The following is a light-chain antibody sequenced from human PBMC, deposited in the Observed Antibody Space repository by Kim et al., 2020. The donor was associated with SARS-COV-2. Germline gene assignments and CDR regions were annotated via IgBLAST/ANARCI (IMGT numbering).Light chain of an antibody. CDR2: AAS. Sequence: ASGGDGVTITCRASQGISRDLAWYQQKPGNPPKLLIYAASTLQSGVPSRFSGSGSGTDFTLPITSLQPEDFATYSCQQLHTDPLTFGPGTKVEIK. CDR3: QQLHTDPLT. CDR1: QGISRD. V-gene: IGKV1-9*01. J-gene: IGKJ3*01.